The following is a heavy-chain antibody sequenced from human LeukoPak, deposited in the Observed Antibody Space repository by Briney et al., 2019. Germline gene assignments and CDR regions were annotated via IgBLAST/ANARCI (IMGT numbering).Heavy chain of an antibody. CDR2: IYNSGST. CDR3: ARHVASYDFDF. J-gene: IGHJ4*02. Sequence: PSETLSLTCGVSGGSISNDNYYWGWIRPPPGKGLEWIGSIYNSGSTYYNPSLKSRVTVSVDRPKNHFSLKLNSVTAADTAVYYCARHVASYDFDFWGQGILVTVSS. V-gene: IGHV4-39*01. CDR1: GGSISNDNYY. D-gene: IGHD2-21*01.